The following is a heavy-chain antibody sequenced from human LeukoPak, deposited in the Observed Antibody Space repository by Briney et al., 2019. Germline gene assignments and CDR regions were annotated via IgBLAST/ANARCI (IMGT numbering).Heavy chain of an antibody. D-gene: IGHD2-15*01. CDR2: IRYDESDK. Sequence: GGSLRLSCAASGIIFSKYGMSWVRQAPGKGLEWVSFIRYDESDKYYADSVKGRFTISRDNPKNTLYLQMNSLRTEDTAVYYCAKVVGRYNFDYWGQGTLVTVSS. CDR3: AKVVGRYNFDY. J-gene: IGHJ4*02. V-gene: IGHV3-30*02. CDR1: GIIFSKYG.